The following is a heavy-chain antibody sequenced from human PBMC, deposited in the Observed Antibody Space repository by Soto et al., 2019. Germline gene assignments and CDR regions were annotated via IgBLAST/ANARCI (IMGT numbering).Heavy chain of an antibody. V-gene: IGHV3-48*01. CDR2: ISSSSSTI. CDR3: ARHPERIAQIGWFDP. D-gene: IGHD6-13*01. CDR1: GFTFSSYS. J-gene: IGHJ5*02. Sequence: GSLRLSRAASGFTFSSYSMNWVRQAPGKGLEWVSYISSSSSTIYYADSVKGRFTISRDNAKNSLYLQMNSLRAEDTAVYYCARHPERIAQIGWFDPWGQGTLVTVSS.